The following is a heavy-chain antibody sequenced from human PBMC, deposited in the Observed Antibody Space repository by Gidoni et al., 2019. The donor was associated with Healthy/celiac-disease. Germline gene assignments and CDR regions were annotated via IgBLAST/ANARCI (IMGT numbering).Heavy chain of an antibody. CDR2: IYSGGST. CDR1: GFTVSSNY. J-gene: IGHJ6*02. V-gene: IGHV3-53*01. Sequence: EVQLVESGGGLIQPGGSLRLSCAASGFTVSSNYMSWVRQAPGKGLEWVSVIYSGGSTYYADSVKGRFTISRDNSKNTLYLQMNSLRAEDTAVYYCAREGDYGDYERDYYYYGMDVWGQGTTVTVSS. CDR3: AREGDYGDYERDYYYYGMDV. D-gene: IGHD4-17*01.